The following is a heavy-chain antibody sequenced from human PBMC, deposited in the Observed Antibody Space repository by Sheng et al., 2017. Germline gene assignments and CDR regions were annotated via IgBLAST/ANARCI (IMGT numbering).Heavy chain of an antibody. V-gene: IGHV3-30*01. CDR1: GFTFSSYA. J-gene: IGHJ4*02. CDR2: ISYDGSNK. CDR3: ARGLLDIVVVVAAEIDY. D-gene: IGHD2-15*01. Sequence: QVQLVESGGGVVQPGRSLRLSCAASGFTFSSYAMHWVRQAPGKGLEWVAVISYDGSNKYYADSVKGRFTISRDNSKNTLYLQMNSLRAEDTAVYYCARGLLDIVVVVAAEIDYWGQGTLVTVSS.